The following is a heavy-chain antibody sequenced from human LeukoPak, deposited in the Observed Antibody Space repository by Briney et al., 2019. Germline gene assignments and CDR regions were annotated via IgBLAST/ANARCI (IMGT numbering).Heavy chain of an antibody. CDR1: GGTFGSNA. Sequence: GSSVKVSRKVSGGTFGSNAIYWVRQAPGQGLEWMGRITPSFNMRSYAQKFKGRVTITADKSTNIAYMEIITLGSEDTAVYYCARDGTYSSSWDAWGQGTLVTVSS. CDR2: ITPSFNMR. D-gene: IGHD6-13*01. V-gene: IGHV1-69*04. CDR3: ARDGTYSSSWDA. J-gene: IGHJ5*02.